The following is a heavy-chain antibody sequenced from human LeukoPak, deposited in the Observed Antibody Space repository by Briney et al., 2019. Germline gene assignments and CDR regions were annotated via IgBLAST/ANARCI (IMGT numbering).Heavy chain of an antibody. CDR1: GLPFTSYP. CDR3: ATGRDTSGRQNFDF. D-gene: IGHD6-19*01. Sequence: GEPLTLSCNASGLPFTSYPKHWARQAPGKGLEWVSRISASGSGTFYTDSMNGRFTISRGNAEKTFFLQMKNLRPGDTALYYCATGRDTSGRQNFDFWGQGTLVTVSS. V-gene: IGHV3-23*01. CDR2: ISASGSGT. J-gene: IGHJ4*02.